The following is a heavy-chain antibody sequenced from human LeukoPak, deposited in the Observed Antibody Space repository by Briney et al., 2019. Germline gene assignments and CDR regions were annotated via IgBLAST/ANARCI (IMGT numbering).Heavy chain of an antibody. D-gene: IGHD2-2*01. CDR3: VTAYCSSTNCYGPEY. J-gene: IGHJ4*02. V-gene: IGHV3-64D*06. Sequence: GGSLRLSCSASGLTFPSYDLHWLRQAPGKGLEYVSAISTTGSRTYYADFVKGRFTISRDNSKSTMYLQMISLRPEDKAVYYCVTAYCSSTNCYGPEYWGRGTLVTVSS. CDR1: GLTFPSYD. CDR2: ISTTGSRT.